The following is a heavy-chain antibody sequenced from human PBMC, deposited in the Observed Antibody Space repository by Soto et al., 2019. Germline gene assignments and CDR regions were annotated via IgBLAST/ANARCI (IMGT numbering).Heavy chain of an antibody. CDR3: ARDSYYDLLTGDYYYGMDV. J-gene: IGHJ6*02. Sequence: EVQLVESGGGLVQPGGSLRLSCAASGFTFSSYWMSWVRQAPGKGLEWVANIKQDGSEKYYVDSVKGRFTISRDNVKNSLYRQMNSLRAEDAAVYYCARDSYYDLLTGDYYYGMDVWGQGTTVTVSS. CDR1: GFTFSSYW. CDR2: IKQDGSEK. V-gene: IGHV3-7*05. D-gene: IGHD3-9*01.